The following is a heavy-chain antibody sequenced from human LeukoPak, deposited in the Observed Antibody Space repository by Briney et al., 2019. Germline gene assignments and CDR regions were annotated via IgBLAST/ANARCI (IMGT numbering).Heavy chain of an antibody. J-gene: IGHJ5*02. V-gene: IGHV3-21*01. D-gene: IGHD2-2*01. CDR1: GFTFSSYS. Sequence: GGSLRLSCAASGFTFSSYSMNWVRQAPGKGLEWVSAISSSSSHKNYADSVKGRFTISRDNAKNSLYLQMNSLRAEDTAVYYCTRAPLFGQYQPDHWGQGTLVTVSS. CDR3: TRAPLFGQYQPDH. CDR2: ISSSSSHK.